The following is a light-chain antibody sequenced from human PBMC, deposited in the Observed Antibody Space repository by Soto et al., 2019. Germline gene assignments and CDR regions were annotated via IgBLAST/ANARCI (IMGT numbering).Light chain of an antibody. Sequence: QSALTQPPSASGSPGQSVTISCTGTSSDVGDYTYVSWYQHHPGKAPKLMIYEVSQRPSGVPDRFSGSKSGNTASLTGSGLQAEDEADYYCSSYVGSNTLVFGGGTKLTVL. J-gene: IGLJ2*01. CDR3: SSYVGSNTLV. CDR2: EVS. V-gene: IGLV2-8*01. CDR1: SSDVGDYTY.